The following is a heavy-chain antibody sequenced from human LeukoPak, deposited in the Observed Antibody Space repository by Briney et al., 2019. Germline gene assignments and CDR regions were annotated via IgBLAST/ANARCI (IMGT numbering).Heavy chain of an antibody. CDR1: GFTFGNYA. CDR3: ARANSFDNSGYYFDY. D-gene: IGHD3-22*01. Sequence: GGSLRLSCTASGFTFGNYALSWFRQAPGKGLEWVAFIRSKTYRGTTEYAASVKGRFTISRDDSKSIAYLQMNGLKTEDTAVYYCARANSFDNSGYYFDYWGQGTLVTVSS. V-gene: IGHV3-49*03. CDR2: IRSKTYRGTT. J-gene: IGHJ4*02.